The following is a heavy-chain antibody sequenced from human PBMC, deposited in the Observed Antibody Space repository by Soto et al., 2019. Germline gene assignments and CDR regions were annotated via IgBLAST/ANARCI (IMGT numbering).Heavy chain of an antibody. V-gene: IGHV3-30*04. Sequence: GGSLRLSCAASGFTFDGYAIHWVRQAPGKGLDWVAVISFDGNNQYHADSVKGRFTLSRDTSKNTLFLQMNSLRAEDTAVYYCAKDWAGYSGYDYGYWGQGTLVTVSS. D-gene: IGHD5-12*01. CDR2: ISFDGNNQ. CDR1: GFTFDGYA. CDR3: AKDWAGYSGYDYGY. J-gene: IGHJ4*02.